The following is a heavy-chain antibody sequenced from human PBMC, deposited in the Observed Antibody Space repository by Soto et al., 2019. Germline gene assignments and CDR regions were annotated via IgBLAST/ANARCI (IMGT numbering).Heavy chain of an antibody. Sequence: SLTCTVSGGSISSSSYYWGWIRQPPGKGLEWIGSIYYSGSTYYNPSLKSRVTISVDTSKNQFSLKLSSVTAADTAVYYCTRHPIVVVPAAMLDRVNWFDPWGQGTLVTVSS. CDR2: IYYSGST. CDR1: GGSISSSSYY. V-gene: IGHV4-39*01. CDR3: TRHPIVVVPAAMLDRVNWFDP. J-gene: IGHJ5*02. D-gene: IGHD2-2*01.